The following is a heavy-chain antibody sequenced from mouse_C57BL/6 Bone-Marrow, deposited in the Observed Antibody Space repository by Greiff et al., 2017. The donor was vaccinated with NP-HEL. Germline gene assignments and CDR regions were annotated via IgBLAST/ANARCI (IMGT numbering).Heavy chain of an antibody. J-gene: IGHJ2*01. D-gene: IGHD1-1*01. V-gene: IGHV1-64*01. Sequence: QVQLQQPGAELVKPGASVKLSCKASGYTFTSYWMHWVKQRPGQGLEWIGMIHPNSGSTNYNEKFKSKATLTVDKSSSTAYMQLSSLTSEDSAVYYGAREDYYGSSYEDYFDYWGQGTTLTVSS. CDR1: GYTFTSYW. CDR3: AREDYYGSSYEDYFDY. CDR2: IHPNSGST.